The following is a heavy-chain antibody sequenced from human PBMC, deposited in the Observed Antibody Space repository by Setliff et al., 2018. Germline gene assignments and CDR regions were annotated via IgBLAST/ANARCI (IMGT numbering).Heavy chain of an antibody. CDR3: ASLTVGGWTDAFDI. CDR1: GGSISSSNW. D-gene: IGHD4-4*01. CDR2: IYHSGST. Sequence: SETLSLTCAVSGGSISSSNWWSWVRQPPGKGLEWIGEIYHSGSTNYNPSLKSRVTISVDKSKNQFSLKLSSVTAADTAVYYCASLTVGGWTDAFDIWGQGTMVTVSS. V-gene: IGHV4-4*02. J-gene: IGHJ3*02.